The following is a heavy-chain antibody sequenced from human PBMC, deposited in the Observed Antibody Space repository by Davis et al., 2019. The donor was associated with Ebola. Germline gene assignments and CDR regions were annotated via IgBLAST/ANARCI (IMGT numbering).Heavy chain of an antibody. D-gene: IGHD4-11*01. Sequence: ASVKVSCKASGYTFTSYGISWVRQAPGQGLEWMGWISAYNGNTNYAQKLQGRVTMTTDTSTSTAYMELRSLRSDDTAVYYCARDGRATVTHLRYYYGMDIWGQGTTVTVSS. CDR1: GYTFTSYG. CDR3: ARDGRATVTHLRYYYGMDI. J-gene: IGHJ6*02. V-gene: IGHV1-18*01. CDR2: ISAYNGNT.